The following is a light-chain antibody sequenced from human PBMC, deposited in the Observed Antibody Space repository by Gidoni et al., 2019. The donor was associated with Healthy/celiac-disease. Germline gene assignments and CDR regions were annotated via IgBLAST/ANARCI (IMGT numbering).Light chain of an antibody. Sequence: AIQLTQSPSSLSASLGDRVTSTCRASQGISSALAWYQQKPGKAPKLLSYDASSLESGVPSRFSGSGSVTYVTLTISSLQPEDFATYYCQQFKSYPPMYTFGQGTKLEIK. CDR1: QGISSA. CDR2: DAS. V-gene: IGKV1-13*02. CDR3: QQFKSYPPMYT. J-gene: IGKJ2*01.